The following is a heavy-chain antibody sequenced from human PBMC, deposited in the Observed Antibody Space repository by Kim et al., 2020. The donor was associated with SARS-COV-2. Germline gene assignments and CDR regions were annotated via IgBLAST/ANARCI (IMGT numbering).Heavy chain of an antibody. CDR2: IYSGGST. CDR1: GFTVSSNY. CDR3: ARDYYDSSGYDGGFYYYGMDV. Sequence: GGSLRLSCAASGFTVSSNYMSWVRQAPGKGLEWVSVIYSGGSTYYADSVKGRFTISRDNSKNTLYLQMNSLRAEDTAVYYCARDYYDSSGYDGGFYYYGMDVWGQGTTVTVSS. V-gene: IGHV3-53*01. J-gene: IGHJ6*02. D-gene: IGHD3-22*01.